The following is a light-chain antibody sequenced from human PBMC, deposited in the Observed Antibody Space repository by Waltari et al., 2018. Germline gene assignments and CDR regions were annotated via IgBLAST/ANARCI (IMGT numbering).Light chain of an antibody. CDR2: DVY. Sequence: QSALTQPASVSGSPGQAIIISCTGTGSDVGGYDYVSCYQQYPGKAPRLIISDVYKRPSGVSNRFSGSKSENTASRTISGLQAEDESVYYCSSYTSSGVVFGGGTKLTVL. CDR1: GSDVGGYDY. J-gene: IGLJ2*01. CDR3: SSYTSSGVV. V-gene: IGLV2-14*01.